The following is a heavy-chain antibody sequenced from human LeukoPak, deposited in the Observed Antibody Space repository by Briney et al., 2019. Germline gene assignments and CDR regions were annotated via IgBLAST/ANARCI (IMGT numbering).Heavy chain of an antibody. D-gene: IGHD6-13*01. CDR2: IFYSGGT. J-gene: IGHJ5*02. V-gene: IGHV4-39*07. CDR1: GGSINTPNYY. Sequence: SETLSLTCTVSGGSINTPNYYWGWIRQTPGKGLEWIGNIFYSGGTYYSPSLTSRVTISLDTSGNQFSLKLNSVTAADTAVYYCARAYSSSWYWNWFDPWGQGTLVTVSS. CDR3: ARAYSSSWYWNWFDP.